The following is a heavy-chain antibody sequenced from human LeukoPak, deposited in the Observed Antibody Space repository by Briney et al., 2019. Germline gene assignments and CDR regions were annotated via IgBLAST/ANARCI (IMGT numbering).Heavy chain of an antibody. D-gene: IGHD1-26*01. V-gene: IGHV1-2*02. CDR3: ARLVGATDYYYYGMDV. J-gene: IGHJ6*02. CDR1: GYTFTGYY. Sequence: ASVKVSCKASGYTFTGYYMHWVRQAPGQGLEWMGWINPNSGGTNYAQKFQGRVTMTRDTSISTAYMELSRLRSDDTAVYYCARLVGATDYYYYGMDVWGQGTLVTVSS. CDR2: INPNSGGT.